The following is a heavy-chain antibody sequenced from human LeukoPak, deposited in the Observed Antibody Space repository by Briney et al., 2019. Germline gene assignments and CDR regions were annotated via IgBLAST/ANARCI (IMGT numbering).Heavy chain of an antibody. CDR2: INHSGST. CDR1: GGSFSGYY. CDR3: ARGFSSTYDTIDA. J-gene: IGHJ3*01. D-gene: IGHD2-2*01. Sequence: PSETLSLTCAVYGGSFSGYYWSWIRQPPGKGLEWIGEINHSGSTNYNPSLKSRVNISEDTSKNQFSLKLRFVTAADTAVYYCARGFSSTYDTIDAWGQGTKVTVSS. V-gene: IGHV4-34*01.